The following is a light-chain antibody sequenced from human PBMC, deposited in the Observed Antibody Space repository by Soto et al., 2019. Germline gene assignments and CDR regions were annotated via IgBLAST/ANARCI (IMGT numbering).Light chain of an antibody. CDR2: ADT. V-gene: IGLV1-40*01. CDR1: SSNIGAGYD. CDR3: SSYTSSSTLLYV. J-gene: IGLJ1*01. Sequence: QSVLTQPPSVSGAPGQRITISCTGSSSNIGAGYDVHWYRQLPGTAPKLLIFADTKRPSGVPDRFSGSKSGTSASLAISGLQAEDEADYYCSSYTSSSTLLYVFGTGTKLTVL.